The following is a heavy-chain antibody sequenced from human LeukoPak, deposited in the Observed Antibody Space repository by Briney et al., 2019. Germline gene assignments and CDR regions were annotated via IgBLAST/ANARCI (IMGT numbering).Heavy chain of an antibody. CDR3: AKNRINMVRGSYFNNYYFDY. V-gene: IGHV3-21*01. CDR1: GFTFSSYS. D-gene: IGHD3-10*01. CDR2: ISSSSSYI. J-gene: IGHJ4*02. Sequence: PGGSLRLSCAASGFTFSSYSMNWVRQAPGKGLEWVSSISSSSSYIYYADSVKGRFTISRDNAKNSLYLQMNSLRAEDTAVYYCAKNRINMVRGSYFNNYYFDYWGQGTLVTVSS.